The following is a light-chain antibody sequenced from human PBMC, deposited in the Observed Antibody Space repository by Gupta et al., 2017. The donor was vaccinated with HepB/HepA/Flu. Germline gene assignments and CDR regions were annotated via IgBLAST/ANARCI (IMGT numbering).Light chain of an antibody. Sequence: QSALTQPASASGSRGQSITMSCTGTSSDIGTYNLVSWYQQLPGKAPTLILYEVTKRPSGVSDRFSGSKSGNTASLTISGLQAQDEAQYYCCSYAGNSGLTFGGGTRLTVL. V-gene: IGLV2-23*02. CDR2: EVT. CDR3: CSYAGNSGLT. CDR1: SSDIGTYNL. J-gene: IGLJ2*01.